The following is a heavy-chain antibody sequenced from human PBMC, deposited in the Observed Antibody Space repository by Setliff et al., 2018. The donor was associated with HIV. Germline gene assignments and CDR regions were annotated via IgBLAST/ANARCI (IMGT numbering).Heavy chain of an antibody. CDR1: GYSISSGCY. CDR3: ARGGPDYYDYPYFDS. CDR2: MYHTGST. V-gene: IGHV4-38-2*01. D-gene: IGHD3-22*01. Sequence: SETLSLTCAVSGYSISSGCYWGWIRQPPGKGLEWIGSMYHTGSTYYSPSLNSRFTISVDTSKSQFSLKLSSVTAADTAVYFCARGGPDYYDYPYFDSWGQGTLVTVS. J-gene: IGHJ4*02.